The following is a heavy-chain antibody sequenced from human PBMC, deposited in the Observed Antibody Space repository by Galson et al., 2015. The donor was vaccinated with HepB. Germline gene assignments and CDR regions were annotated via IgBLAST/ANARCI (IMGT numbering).Heavy chain of an antibody. CDR1: GFIFSNYG. J-gene: IGHJ6*02. CDR3: AKEGSPSPYNNAMDV. V-gene: IGHV3-30*18. D-gene: IGHD5-24*01. Sequence: SLRLSCAASGFIFSNYGIHWVRQAPGKGLQWVALISYDGSNKYYVDSVRGRFTISRDNSKNTLYLQMNSLRAEDAAVYYCAKEGSPSPYNNAMDVWGQGTTVTVSS. CDR2: ISYDGSNK.